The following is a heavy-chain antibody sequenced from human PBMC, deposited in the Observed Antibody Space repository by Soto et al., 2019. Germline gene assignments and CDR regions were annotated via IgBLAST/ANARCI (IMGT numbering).Heavy chain of an antibody. V-gene: IGHV1-2*04. D-gene: IGHD3-9*01. CDR1: GYTFTGHY. CDR2: INPNIGST. CDR3: VRGRTFYDILTGYPDHFDF. Sequence: ASVKVSCKASGYTFTGHYLHWLRQAPGQGLEWMGWINPNIGSTNYARKFQGWVTMTRDSSISTAYMELSKLTSHDTAVYYCVRGRTFYDILTGYPDHFDFWGQGTLVTAPQ. J-gene: IGHJ4*02.